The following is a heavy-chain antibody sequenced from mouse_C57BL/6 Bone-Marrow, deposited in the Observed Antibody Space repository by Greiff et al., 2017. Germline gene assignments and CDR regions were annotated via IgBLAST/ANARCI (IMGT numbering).Heavy chain of an antibody. V-gene: IGHV1-50*01. D-gene: IGHD1-1*01. CDR2: IDPSDSYT. CDR1: GYTFTSYW. CDR3: AREGYYYGNYWYVDV. J-gene: IGHJ1*03. Sequence: QVQLQQPGAELVKPGASVKLSCKASGYTFTSYWMQWVKQRPGQGLEWIGEIDPSDSYTNYNQKFKGKATLTVDTSSSTAYMQLSSLTSEDSAVYYCAREGYYYGNYWYVDVWGTGTTVTVSS.